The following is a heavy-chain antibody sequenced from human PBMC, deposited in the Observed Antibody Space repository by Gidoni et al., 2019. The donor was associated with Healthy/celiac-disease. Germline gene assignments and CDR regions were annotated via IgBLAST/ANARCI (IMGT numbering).Heavy chain of an antibody. Sequence: QVQLVQSGAEVTKPGSSVNVYCKASVDTFSGYAISWVRQAPGQGLEWMGGIIPIFGTANYAQKFQGRVTITADESTSTAYMELSSLRSEDTAVYYWASRPITMIVDKSLRYYYYYMDVWGKGTTVTVSS. CDR3: ASRPITMIVDKSLRYYYYYMDV. J-gene: IGHJ6*03. D-gene: IGHD3-22*01. CDR1: VDTFSGYA. CDR2: IIPIFGTA. V-gene: IGHV1-69*01.